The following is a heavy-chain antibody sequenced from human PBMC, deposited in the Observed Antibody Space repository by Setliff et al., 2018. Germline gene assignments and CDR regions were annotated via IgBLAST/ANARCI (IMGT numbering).Heavy chain of an antibody. V-gene: IGHV4-30-4*08. CDR1: GDSISSGDYF. D-gene: IGHD1-26*01. Sequence: PSETLSLTCTVSGDSISSGDYFWSWIRQPPGKGLEWIAYIYHSGSACYNPSLKSRVTMSVDTSKNQFSLHLTSVTAADTAVYYCAREVGTSTSSDAFDVWGQGMMVTVSS. J-gene: IGHJ3*01. CDR2: IYHSGSA. CDR3: AREVGTSTSSDAFDV.